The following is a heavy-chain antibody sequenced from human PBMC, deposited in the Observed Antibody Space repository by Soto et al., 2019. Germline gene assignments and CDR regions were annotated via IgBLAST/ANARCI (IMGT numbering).Heavy chain of an antibody. V-gene: IGHV4-38-2*02. CDR3: ARVGDYYYYYGMDV. CDR2: IYHSGKT. Sequence: PSETLSLTCTVSGYSISSGYYWGWIRQPPGKGLDWIASIYHSGKTYYRPSLKSRVTMSVDTSKNQFSLKLSSVTAADTAVYYCARVGDYYYYYGMDVWGQGTTVTVSS. J-gene: IGHJ6*02. CDR1: GYSISSGYY.